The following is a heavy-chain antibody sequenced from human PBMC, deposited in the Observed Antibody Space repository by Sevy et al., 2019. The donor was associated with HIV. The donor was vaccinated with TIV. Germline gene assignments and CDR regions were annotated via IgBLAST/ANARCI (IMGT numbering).Heavy chain of an antibody. CDR1: RVSFTNPA. CDR3: AKNHYELGSYFEH. V-gene: IGHV3-23*01. CDR2: ISGSGGTK. Sequence: GGALRLSCSTSRVSFTNPAMSWLRQAPGKGLEWVAGISGSGGTKYYAGSVRGRFSISRDDSEDTVYLQMSGLRAEDTAVYYCAKNHYELGSYFEHWGQGTLVTVSS. D-gene: IGHD3-22*01. J-gene: IGHJ1*01.